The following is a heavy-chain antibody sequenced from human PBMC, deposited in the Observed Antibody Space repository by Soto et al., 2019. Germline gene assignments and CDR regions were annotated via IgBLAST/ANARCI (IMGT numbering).Heavy chain of an antibody. CDR3: ARVLGHYYDSSGYYYGDDAFDI. CDR1: GFTVSSNY. J-gene: IGHJ3*02. CDR2: IYSGGST. Sequence: GGSLRLSCAASGFTVSSNYMSWIRQAPGKGLEWVSVIYSGGSTYYADSVKGRFTISRDNSKNTLYLQMNSLRAEDTAVYYCARVLGHYYDSSGYYYGDDAFDIWGQGTMVTVSS. D-gene: IGHD3-22*01. V-gene: IGHV3-53*01.